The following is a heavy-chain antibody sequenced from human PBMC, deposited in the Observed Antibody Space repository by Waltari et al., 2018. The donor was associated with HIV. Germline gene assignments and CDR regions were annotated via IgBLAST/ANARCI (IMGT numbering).Heavy chain of an antibody. J-gene: IGHJ4*02. Sequence: QVQLVQSGAEVKKPGASVKVSCKASGYTFTSYYMHWVRQAPGQGIEGMGIINPSGGTTRDAGKFQVGDTVSRETSTSTVYTDRRSLSFEDTGVYYCAKDAAFGGVIAMRYYFDYCGQGTMVTVAA. CDR3: AKDAAFGGVIAMRYYFDY. V-gene: IGHV1-46*01. D-gene: IGHD3-16*02. CDR2: INPSGGTT. CDR1: GYTFTSYY.